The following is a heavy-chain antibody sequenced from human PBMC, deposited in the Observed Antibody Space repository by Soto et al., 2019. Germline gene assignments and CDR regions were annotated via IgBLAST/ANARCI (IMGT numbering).Heavy chain of an antibody. D-gene: IGHD7-27*01. V-gene: IGHV1-46*01. J-gene: IGHJ4*02. CDR3: ATYYRNLVATGEFDY. CDR1: GYTFTSYY. CDR2: INPSGGST. Sequence: ASVKVSCKASGYTFTSYYMYWVRQAPGQGLEWMGIINPSGGSTSYAQKFQGRVTMTRDTSTSTAYMELSSLRSEDTAVYYCATYYRNLVATGEFDYWGQGTLVTVSS.